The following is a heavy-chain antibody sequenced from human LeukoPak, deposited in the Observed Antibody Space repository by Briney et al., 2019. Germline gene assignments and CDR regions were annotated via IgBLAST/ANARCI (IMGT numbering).Heavy chain of an antibody. D-gene: IGHD6-19*01. Sequence: GGSLRLSXAASGFTFSSYAMSWVRQAPGKGLGWVSAISGSGGSTYYADSVKGRFTISRDNSKNTLCLQMNSLRAEDTAVYYCAKDQQWLGTFDYWGQGTLVTVSS. CDR2: ISGSGGST. CDR1: GFTFSSYA. J-gene: IGHJ4*02. CDR3: AKDQQWLGTFDY. V-gene: IGHV3-23*01.